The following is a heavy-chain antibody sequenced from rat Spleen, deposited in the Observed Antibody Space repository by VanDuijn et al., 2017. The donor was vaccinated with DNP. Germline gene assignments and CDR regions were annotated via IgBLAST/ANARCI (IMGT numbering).Heavy chain of an antibody. CDR1: GLSLTSNS. CDR3: ARYGGNSGYFDF. CDR2: IWKGGST. D-gene: IGHD4-4*01. Sequence: QVQLKESGPGLVQPSQTLSLTCTVSGLSLTSNSVSWIRQPPGKGLEWIAAIWKGGSTDYNAVFKSRLSISRDTSKSKVLLQMNSLQTEDTAMYFCARYGGNSGYFDFWGQGVLVTVSS. V-gene: IGHV2-47*01. J-gene: IGHJ2*01.